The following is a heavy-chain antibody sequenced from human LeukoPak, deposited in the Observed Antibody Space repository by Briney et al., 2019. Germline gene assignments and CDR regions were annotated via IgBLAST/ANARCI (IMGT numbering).Heavy chain of an antibody. CDR2: INHSGST. V-gene: IGHV4-34*01. Sequence: PSETLSLTCAVYGGSFSGYYWSWIRQPPGKGLEWIGEINHSGSTNYNPSLKRRVPISVDTSKNQFSLKLSSVTAADTAVFYCARGWGYYYCYGMDVWGQGTTVTVSS. CDR3: ARGWGYYYCYGMDV. CDR1: GGSFSGYY. D-gene: IGHD3-16*01. J-gene: IGHJ6*02.